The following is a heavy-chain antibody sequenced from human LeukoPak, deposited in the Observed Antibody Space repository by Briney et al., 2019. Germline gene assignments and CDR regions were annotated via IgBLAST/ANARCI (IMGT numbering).Heavy chain of an antibody. CDR2: ISGTGGDT. J-gene: IGHJ4*02. D-gene: IGHD6-19*01. CDR3: AKDLWGRSSGWSEFFDS. CDR1: GLTFSSYS. Sequence: GGSLRLSCLVSGLTFSSYSMTWVRQAPGKGLEWVSAISGTGGDTYYADSVKGRFTVSRDNSKNTLYLQMNSLRADDTAVYYCAKDLWGRSSGWSEFFDSWGQGTLVTVSS. V-gene: IGHV3-23*01.